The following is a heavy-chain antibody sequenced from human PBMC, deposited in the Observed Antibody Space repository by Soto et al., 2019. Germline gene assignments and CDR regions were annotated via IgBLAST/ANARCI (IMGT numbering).Heavy chain of an antibody. CDR3: AKTLGIVGYTVGIDV. CDR2: IYHSGST. J-gene: IGHJ6*01. CDR1: GGSISSGGYS. V-gene: IGHV4-30-2*01. Sequence: RSLTCDVSGGSISSGGYSWSWIRQPPGKGLEWIGNIYHSGSTYYNPSLKSRVTISVDTAKNQLSLNLSSVTAADTAVYYCAKTLGIVGYTVGIDVWGQGNMVT. D-gene: IGHD5-12*01.